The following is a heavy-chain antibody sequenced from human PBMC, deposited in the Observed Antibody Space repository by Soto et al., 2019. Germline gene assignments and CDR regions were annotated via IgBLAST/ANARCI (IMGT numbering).Heavy chain of an antibody. CDR3: ARHPMVPEYYFDY. J-gene: IGHJ4*02. V-gene: IGHV4-59*08. CDR1: GGSINSYY. D-gene: IGHD3-10*01. Sequence: QVQLQESGPGLVKPSETLSLTCTVSGGSINSYYWSWIRQPPGKGLEWIGYIYYSGSTNYNPSLKRRVTISVDTSKNQFSLKLSSVTAADTPAYYCARHPMVPEYYFDYWGQGTLVTVSS. CDR2: IYYSGST.